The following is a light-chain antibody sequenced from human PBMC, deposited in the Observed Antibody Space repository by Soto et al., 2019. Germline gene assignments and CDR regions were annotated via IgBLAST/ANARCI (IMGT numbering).Light chain of an antibody. CDR1: QGISNY. Sequence: DIQMSKFPNYLFASVGDRVTVTCLASQGISNYLAWYQQKPGKVPKLLIYAASTLQSGVPSRFSGSGSGTDFTLTISSLQPEDVATYYCQKYKSAPLTFGGGSKVDIK. CDR2: AAS. J-gene: IGKJ4*01. V-gene: IGKV1-27*01. CDR3: QKYKSAPLT.